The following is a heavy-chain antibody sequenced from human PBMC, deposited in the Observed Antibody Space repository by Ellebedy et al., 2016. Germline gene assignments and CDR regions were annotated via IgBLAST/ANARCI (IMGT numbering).Heavy chain of an antibody. CDR1: GFTFSNAW. J-gene: IGHJ4*02. CDR2: IKSKTDGGTT. Sequence: GGSLRLSCAASGFTFSNAWMNWVRQAPGKGLEWVGRIKSKTDGGTTDYAAPVKGRFTISRDDSKNTLYLQMNSLKTEDTAVYYCTTALAPLIVVVPAAIPPAVDYWGQGTLVTVSS. D-gene: IGHD2-2*01. CDR3: TTALAPLIVVVPAAIPPAVDY. V-gene: IGHV3-15*07.